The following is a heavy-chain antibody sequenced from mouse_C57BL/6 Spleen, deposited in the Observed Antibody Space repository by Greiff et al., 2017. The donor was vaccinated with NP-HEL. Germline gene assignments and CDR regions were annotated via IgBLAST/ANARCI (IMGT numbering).Heavy chain of an antibody. CDR2: FHPYNDDT. CDR1: GYTFTTYP. D-gene: IGHD2-4*01. V-gene: IGHV1-47*01. CDR3: AIYYDYEGFAY. Sequence: VKLMESGAELVKPGASVKMSCKASGYTFTTYPIEWMKQNHGKSLEWIGNFHPYNDDTKYNEKFKGKATLTVEKSSSTVYLELSRLTSDDSAVYYCAIYYDYEGFAYWGQGTLVTVSA. J-gene: IGHJ3*01.